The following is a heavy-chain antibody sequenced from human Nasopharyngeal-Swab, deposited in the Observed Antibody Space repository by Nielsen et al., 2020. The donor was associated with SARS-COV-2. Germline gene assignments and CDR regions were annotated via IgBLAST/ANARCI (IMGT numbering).Heavy chain of an antibody. CDR1: GGSISSSSYY. J-gene: IGHJ4*02. CDR2: IYYSGST. CDR3: ASLEGITVAGTLIDY. D-gene: IGHD6-19*01. Sequence: SETLSLTYTVSGGSISSSSYYWGWIRQPPGKGLEWIGSIYYSGSTYYNPSLKSRVTISVDTSKNQFSLKLSSVTAADTAVYYCASLEGITVAGTLIDYWGQGTLVTVSS. V-gene: IGHV4-39*01.